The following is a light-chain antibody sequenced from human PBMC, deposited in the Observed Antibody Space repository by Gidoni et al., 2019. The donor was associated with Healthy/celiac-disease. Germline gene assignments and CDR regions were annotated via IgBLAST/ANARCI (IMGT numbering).Light chain of an antibody. J-gene: IGLJ1*01. V-gene: IGLV2-14*01. Sequence: QSALPPPASVSGSPGPSITISCTGTSSDVGGYNYVSWYQQHPGKAPKLMIYDVSNRPSGVSNRFSGSKSGNTASLTISGLQAEDEAVYYCSSYTSSSTYVFGTGTKVTVL. CDR3: SSYTSSSTYV. CDR2: DVS. CDR1: SSDVGGYNY.